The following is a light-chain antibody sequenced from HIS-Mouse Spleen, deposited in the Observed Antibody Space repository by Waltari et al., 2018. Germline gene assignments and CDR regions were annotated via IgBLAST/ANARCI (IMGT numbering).Light chain of an antibody. Sequence: QSALTQPRSVSGSPGQSVTISCTGTSSDVGGYNYVSWYQQHPGKAPKLMIDDVSKRPSWVPDRFSGSKSGNTASLTISGLQAEDEADYYCCSYAGSYTLVFGGGTKVTVL. CDR1: SSDVGGYNY. CDR3: CSYAGSYTLV. J-gene: IGLJ2*01. V-gene: IGLV2-11*01. CDR2: DVS.